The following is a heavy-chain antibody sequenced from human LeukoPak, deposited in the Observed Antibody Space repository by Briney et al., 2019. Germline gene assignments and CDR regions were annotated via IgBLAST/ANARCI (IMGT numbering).Heavy chain of an antibody. CDR2: IYYSGST. CDR3: ARGHPSPFDY. J-gene: IGHJ4*02. Sequence: SETLSLTCTVSGGSISSSSYYWGWIRQPPGKVLEWIGSIYYSGSTYYNPSLKSRVTISVDTSKNQFSLKLSSVTAADTAVYYCARGHPSPFDYWGQGTLVTVSS. V-gene: IGHV4-39*07. CDR1: GGSISSSSYY.